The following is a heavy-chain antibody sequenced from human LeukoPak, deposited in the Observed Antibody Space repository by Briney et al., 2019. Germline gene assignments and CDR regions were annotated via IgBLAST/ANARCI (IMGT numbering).Heavy chain of an antibody. Sequence: TSQTLSLTCAISADSVSSNSAAWNWLRQYRSRGFEWLGRTYYTSKWYNDYAVSVKSRITINPDTSKNQFSLQLNSVAPEDAAVYYCARLDSSRWSWGQGTLVTVSS. V-gene: IGHV6-1*01. CDR3: ARLDSSRWS. D-gene: IGHD6-13*01. CDR1: ADSVSSNSAA. CDR2: TYYTSKWYN. J-gene: IGHJ5*02.